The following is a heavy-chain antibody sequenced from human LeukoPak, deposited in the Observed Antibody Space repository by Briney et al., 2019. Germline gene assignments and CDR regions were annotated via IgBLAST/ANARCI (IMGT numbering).Heavy chain of an antibody. D-gene: IGHD3-10*01. J-gene: IGHJ6*03. Sequence: GGSLRLSCAASGFTFSSYSMSWVRQAPGKGLEWVADIKQDGSEKYYVDSVKGRFTISRDNAKNSLYLQMNSMRAEDTAVYYCASDYYYGSGRLGYMDVWGKGTTVTVSS. CDR3: ASDYYYGSGRLGYMDV. V-gene: IGHV3-7*01. CDR2: IKQDGSEK. CDR1: GFTFSSYS.